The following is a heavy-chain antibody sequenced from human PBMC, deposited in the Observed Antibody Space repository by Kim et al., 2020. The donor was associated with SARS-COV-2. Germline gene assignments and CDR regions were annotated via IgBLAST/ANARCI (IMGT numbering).Heavy chain of an antibody. Sequence: GGSLRLSCAASGFTFSIYGMSWVRQAPGKGLEWVSTISGGRGSTYFADSVKGRFTISRDNSTNTLYLQVNSLRAEDTAVYYCAKRAGVTGSTGVYYFDFWGQGTLVTVSS. D-gene: IGHD3-9*01. CDR2: ISGGRGST. J-gene: IGHJ4*02. V-gene: IGHV3-23*01. CDR1: GFTFSIYG. CDR3: AKRAGVTGSTGVYYFDF.